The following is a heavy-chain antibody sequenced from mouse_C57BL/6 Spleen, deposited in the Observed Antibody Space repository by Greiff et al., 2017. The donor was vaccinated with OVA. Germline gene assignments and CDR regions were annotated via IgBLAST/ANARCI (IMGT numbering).Heavy chain of an antibody. J-gene: IGHJ2*01. CDR3: ARDHGYPRS. CDR1: GYSITSGYY. V-gene: IGHV3-6*01. D-gene: IGHD2-2*01. CDR2: ISYDGSN. Sequence: EVLLVESGPGLVKPSPSLSLSCSVTGYSITSGYYWNWIRQFPGNKLEWMGYISYDGSNNYNPSLKNRISITRDTSKNQFFLKLNSVTTEDTATYYCARDHGYPRSWGQGTTLTVAS.